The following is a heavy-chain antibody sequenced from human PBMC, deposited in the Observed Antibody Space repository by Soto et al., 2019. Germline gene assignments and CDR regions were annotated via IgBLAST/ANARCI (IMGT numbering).Heavy chain of an antibody. CDR3: ARERFDP. CDR1: GFTFSSPW. J-gene: IGHJ5*02. V-gene: IGHV3-74*01. Sequence: PGGSLRLSCVASGFTFSSPWMHWVRQAPGKGLVWAARINSDGTVMSYADSVRGRFTISRDNAKNTLYLQMNSLRAEDTAVFYCARERFDPWGQGTLVTVSS. CDR2: INSDGTVM.